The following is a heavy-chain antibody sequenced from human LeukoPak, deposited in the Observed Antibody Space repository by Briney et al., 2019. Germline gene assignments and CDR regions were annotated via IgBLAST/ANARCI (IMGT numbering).Heavy chain of an antibody. CDR3: AKGQTQYGLGSYGYNWFDP. V-gene: IGHV3-73*01. D-gene: IGHD3-10*01. J-gene: IGHJ5*02. Sequence: GGSLRLSCAASGFTFSGSAIHWVRQASGKGLEWVGRIRSKANYVESVKGRFTISRDDSKNTAYLQMNSLRAEDTALYYCAKGQTQYGLGSYGYNWFDPWGQGTLVTVSS. CDR2: IRSKAN. CDR1: GFTFSGSA.